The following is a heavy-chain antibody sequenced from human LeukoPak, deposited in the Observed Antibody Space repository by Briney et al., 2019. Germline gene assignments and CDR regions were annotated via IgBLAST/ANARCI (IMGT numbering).Heavy chain of an antibody. J-gene: IGHJ6*03. CDR1: GGSISSYY. V-gene: IGHV4-59*01. Sequence: SETLSLTCTVSGGSISSYYWSWIRQPPGKGLEWIGYIYYSGSTNYNPSLKSRVTISVDTSKNQFSLKLSSVTAADTAVYYCARVGRSGYEYYYYMDVWGKGTTVTIS. CDR2: IYYSGST. D-gene: IGHD5-12*01. CDR3: ARVGRSGYEYYYYMDV.